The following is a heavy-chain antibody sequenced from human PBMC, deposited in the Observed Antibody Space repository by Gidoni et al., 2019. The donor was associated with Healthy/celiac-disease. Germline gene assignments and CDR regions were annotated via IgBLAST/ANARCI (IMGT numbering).Heavy chain of an antibody. J-gene: IGHJ4*02. V-gene: IGHV3-30-3*01. D-gene: IGHD6-19*01. CDR1: GFTFRSSS. CDR3: ARDGSSGWYLVRSASDY. Sequence: QVQLVASGGGVVQPGRSLSLSWAASGFTFRSSSMHWVRQAPGKGLEWVAVISYDGSNKYYADSVKGRFTISRDNSKNTLYLQMNSLRAEDTAVYYCARDGSSGWYLVRSASDYWGQGTLVTVSS. CDR2: ISYDGSNK.